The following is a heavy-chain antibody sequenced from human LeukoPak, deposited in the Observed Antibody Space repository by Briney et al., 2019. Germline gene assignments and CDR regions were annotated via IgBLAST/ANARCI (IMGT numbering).Heavy chain of an antibody. CDR3: AKAPYCGGDCYLGYYYYGMDV. Sequence: GGSLRLSCAASGFTFSSYGMHWVRQAPGKGLEGVAVISYDGSNKYYADSVKGRFTISRDNSKNTLYLQMNSLRAEDTAVYYCAKAPYCGGDCYLGYYYYGMDVWGQGTTVTVSS. CDR2: ISYDGSNK. CDR1: GFTFSSYG. D-gene: IGHD2-21*02. J-gene: IGHJ6*02. V-gene: IGHV3-30*18.